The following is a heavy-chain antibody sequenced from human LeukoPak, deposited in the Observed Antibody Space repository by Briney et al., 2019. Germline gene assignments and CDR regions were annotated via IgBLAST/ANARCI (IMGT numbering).Heavy chain of an antibody. CDR3: ARDYRGRLDY. V-gene: IGHV3-33*01. Sequence: PGRSLRLSCAASGFTFSSYGMHWVRQAPGKGLEWVAVIWYDGSNKYYADSVKGRFTISRDNSKNTLYLQMNSLRAEDTAVYYCARDYRGRLDYWGQGTLSPSPQ. CDR1: GFTFSSYG. J-gene: IGHJ4*02. D-gene: IGHD3-10*01. CDR2: IWYDGSNK.